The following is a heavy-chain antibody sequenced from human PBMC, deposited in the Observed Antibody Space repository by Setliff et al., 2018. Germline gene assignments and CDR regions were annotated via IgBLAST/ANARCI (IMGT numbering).Heavy chain of an antibody. CDR3: ARDRTYYGSGTYPRYFDY. D-gene: IGHD3-10*01. CDR2: FFYSGDT. CDR1: GASVRSHY. J-gene: IGHJ4*02. V-gene: IGHV4-59*02. Sequence: SETLSLTCTVYGASVRSHYWSWIRQSPEKGLEWVGFFFYSGDTKSNPSLKSRVTMSVDTSKHQFSLKLNSVTAADTAVSYCARDRTYYGSGTYPRYFDYWGQGTLVTVSS.